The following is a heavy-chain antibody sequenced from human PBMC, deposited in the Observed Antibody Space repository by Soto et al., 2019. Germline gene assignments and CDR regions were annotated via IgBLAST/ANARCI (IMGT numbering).Heavy chain of an antibody. J-gene: IGHJ3*02. CDR2: TYYRSKWYN. CDR3: ERAVLVTAMASLDAFDI. CDR1: GDSVSSNSAA. D-gene: IGHD5-18*01. Sequence: PSQTLSLTCAISGDSVSSNSAAWNWIRQSPLRGLEWLGRTYYRSKWYNDYAVSVKSRITINPDTSKNQFSLQLNSVTPEDTAVYYCERAVLVTAMASLDAFDIWGQGTMVTVSS. V-gene: IGHV6-1*01.